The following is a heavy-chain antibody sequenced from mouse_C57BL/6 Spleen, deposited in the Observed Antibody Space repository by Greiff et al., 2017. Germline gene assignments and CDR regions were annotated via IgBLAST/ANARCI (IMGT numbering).Heavy chain of an antibody. Sequence: VESGGGLVKPGGSLKLSCAASGFTFSDYGMHWVRQAPEKGLEWVAYISSGSSTIYYADTVKGRFTISRDNAKNPLFLQKTSLRSEDTATYYCARSYYYGSSYYFDYWGQGTTLTVSS. CDR2: ISSGSSTI. CDR1: GFTFSDYG. CDR3: ARSYYYGSSYYFDY. D-gene: IGHD1-1*01. J-gene: IGHJ2*01. V-gene: IGHV5-17*01.